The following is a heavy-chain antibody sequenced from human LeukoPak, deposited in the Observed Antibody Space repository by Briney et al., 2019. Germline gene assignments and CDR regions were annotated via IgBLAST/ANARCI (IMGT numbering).Heavy chain of an antibody. CDR2: ISAYNGNT. CDR1: GYTLTSYG. V-gene: IGHV1-18*01. D-gene: IGHD2-2*01. Sequence: ASVKVSCKASGYTLTSYGISWVRQAPGQGLEWMGWISAYNGNTNYAQKLQGRVTMTTDTSTSTAYMELRSLRPDDTAVYYCARAYCSSTSCYYDAFDIWGQGTMVTVSS. J-gene: IGHJ3*02. CDR3: ARAYCSSTSCYYDAFDI.